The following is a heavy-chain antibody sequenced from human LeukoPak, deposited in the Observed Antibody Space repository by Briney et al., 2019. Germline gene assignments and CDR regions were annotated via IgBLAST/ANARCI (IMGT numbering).Heavy chain of an antibody. CDR1: GYSFTSYW. D-gene: IGHD3-22*01. J-gene: IGHJ4*02. CDR2: IYPGDSDT. CDR3: ARMPCYYDSSGCHFDY. Sequence: PGESLKISCKGSGYSFTSYWIGWVRQMPGKGLEWMGIIYPGDSDTRYSPSFQGQVTISADKSISTAYLQWSSLRATDTAMYYCARMPCYYDSSGCHFDYWGQGTLVTVSS. V-gene: IGHV5-51*01.